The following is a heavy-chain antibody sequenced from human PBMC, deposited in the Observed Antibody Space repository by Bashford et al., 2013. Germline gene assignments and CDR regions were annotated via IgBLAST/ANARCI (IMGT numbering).Heavy chain of an antibody. CDR3: ATHAAGGWSSNDAFDI. J-gene: IGHJ3*02. V-gene: IGHV4-59*01. Sequence: SSETLSLTCTVSGGSISSYYWSWIRQPPGKGLEWIGYIYYSGSTNYNPSLKSRVTISVDTSKNQFSLKLSSVTAADTAVYYCATHAAGGWSSNDAFDIWGQGTMVTVSS. CDR1: GGSISSYY. CDR2: IYYSGST. D-gene: IGHD6-19*01.